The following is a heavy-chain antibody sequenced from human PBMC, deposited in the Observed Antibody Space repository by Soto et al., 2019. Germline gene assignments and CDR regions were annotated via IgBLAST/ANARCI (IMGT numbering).Heavy chain of an antibody. CDR3: ARARYQLLHPYYYGMDV. CDR2: IHYSGST. D-gene: IGHD2-2*01. CDR1: GGSISSYY. V-gene: IGHV4-59*01. J-gene: IGHJ6*02. Sequence: QVQLQESGPGLVKPSETLSLTCTVSGGSISSYYWSWIRQSPGKGLEWIGDIHYSGSTKSNPSLKSGVTISVDTSRNQVSLKLSSVTAADSAVYFCARARYQLLHPYYYGMDVWGQGTTVTVSS.